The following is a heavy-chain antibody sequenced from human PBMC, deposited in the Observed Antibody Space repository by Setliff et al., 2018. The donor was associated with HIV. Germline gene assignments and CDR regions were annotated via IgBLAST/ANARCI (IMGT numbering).Heavy chain of an antibody. V-gene: IGHV4-61*09. CDR1: GYSISSGYY. Sequence: SETLSLTCAVSGYSISSGYYWTWLRQPAGKGLEWIGHVYTSGSTNYNPSLKSRVTISLDTSKNQFSLKLSSVTATDTAVYYCARGETYDFWSGYGNAFDIWGQGTMVTVSS. CDR2: VYTSGST. CDR3: ARGETYDFWSGYGNAFDI. J-gene: IGHJ3*02. D-gene: IGHD3-3*01.